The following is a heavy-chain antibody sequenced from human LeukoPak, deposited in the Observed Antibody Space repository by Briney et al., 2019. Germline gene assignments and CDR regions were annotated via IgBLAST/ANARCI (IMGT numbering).Heavy chain of an antibody. Sequence: GGSLRLSCAASGFTFSRYWMSWVRQAPGKGLEWVANIKQDGSQKYYVDSVKGRFTISRDNAKNSLYLQMNSLRVEDAAVYYCARHGGAFDIWGQGTMVTVSS. D-gene: IGHD3-16*01. CDR3: ARHGGAFDI. CDR1: GFTFSRYW. J-gene: IGHJ3*02. CDR2: IKQDGSQK. V-gene: IGHV3-7*01.